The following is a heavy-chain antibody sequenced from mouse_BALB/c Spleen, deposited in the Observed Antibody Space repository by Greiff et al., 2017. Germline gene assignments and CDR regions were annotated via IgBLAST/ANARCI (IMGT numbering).Heavy chain of an antibody. CDR3: ATLYYYGSSYAMDY. CDR2: INPSTGYT. CDR1: GYTFTSYW. D-gene: IGHD1-1*01. Sequence: VQLQQSGAELAKPGASVKMSCKASGYTFTSYWMHWVKQRPGQGLEWIGYINPSTGYTEYNQKFKDKATLTADKSSSTAYMQLSSLTSEDSAVYYCATLYYYGSSYAMDYWGQGTSVTVSS. V-gene: IGHV1-7*01. J-gene: IGHJ4*01.